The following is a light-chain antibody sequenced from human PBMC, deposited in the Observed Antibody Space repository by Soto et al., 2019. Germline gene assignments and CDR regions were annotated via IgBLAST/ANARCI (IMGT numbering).Light chain of an antibody. CDR2: GTS. J-gene: IGKJ5*01. CDR3: HQYDSSPFT. CDR1: QSVSRSY. V-gene: IGKV3-20*01. Sequence: EIVLTQSPGTLSLSPGERATLSCRASQSVSRSYLAWYRQKPGQAPWLLIYGTSNSASGVPDRFSGSGSGSNFTLPISGLEPEDFAMYYCHQYDSSPFTFGQGTRLDIK.